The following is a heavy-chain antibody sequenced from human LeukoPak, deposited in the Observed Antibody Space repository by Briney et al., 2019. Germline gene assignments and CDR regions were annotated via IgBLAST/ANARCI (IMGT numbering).Heavy chain of an antibody. Sequence: GGSLRLSCAASGFTMSDHYMDWVRRAPGKGLEWVSSISSSSSYIYYADSVKGRFTISRDNAKNSLYLQMNSLRAEDTAVYYCARDSIYSGSYHDYWGQGTLVTVSS. CDR1: GFTMSDHY. J-gene: IGHJ4*02. V-gene: IGHV3-21*01. CDR2: ISSSSSYI. D-gene: IGHD1-26*01. CDR3: ARDSIYSGSYHDY.